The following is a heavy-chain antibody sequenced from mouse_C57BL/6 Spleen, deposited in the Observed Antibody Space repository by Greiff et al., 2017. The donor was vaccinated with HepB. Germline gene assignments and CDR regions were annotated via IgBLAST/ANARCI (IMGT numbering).Heavy chain of an antibody. V-gene: IGHV14-4*01. CDR1: GFHIKDDY. CDR2: IDTENGDT. Sequence: EVQVVESGAELVRPWASVKLSCTAPGFHIKDDYMHWVKQRPEQGLEWIGWIDTENGDTEHASKFQGKATITADKSSNTAYLQLSSLTSEDTAVYYSTRGGDYPWFAYWGQGTLVTVSA. D-gene: IGHD2-4*01. CDR3: TRGGDYPWFAY. J-gene: IGHJ3*01.